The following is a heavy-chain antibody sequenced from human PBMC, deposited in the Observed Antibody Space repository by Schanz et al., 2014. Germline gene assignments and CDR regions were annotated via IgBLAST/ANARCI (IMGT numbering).Heavy chain of an antibody. J-gene: IGHJ4*02. Sequence: EVQLLESGGRLVQPGGSLRLSCTVSGFTVNNYAMNWVRQAPGRGLEWVSAITGSGSKTYYADSVKGRFTIARDNSKNTLFLQMDSLRVEDTAIYYCARDLISSGWYGWGQGTLVTVSS. CDR1: GFTVNNYA. V-gene: IGHV3-23*01. D-gene: IGHD6-19*01. CDR3: ARDLISSGWYG. CDR2: ITGSGSKT.